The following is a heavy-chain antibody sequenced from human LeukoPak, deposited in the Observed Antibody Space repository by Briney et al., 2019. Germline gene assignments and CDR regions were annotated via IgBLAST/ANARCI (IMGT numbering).Heavy chain of an antibody. CDR2: IYYSGST. J-gene: IGHJ3*02. CDR3: ASFSGPRAGWVNRDAFDI. V-gene: IGHV4-59*01. D-gene: IGHD1-14*01. Sequence: SETLSLTCTVSGGSISSYYWSWIRQPPGKGLEWIGYIYYSGSTNYNPSLKSRVTISVDTSKNQFSLKLSSVTAADTAVYYCASFSGPRAGWVNRDAFDIWGQGTMVTVSS. CDR1: GGSISSYY.